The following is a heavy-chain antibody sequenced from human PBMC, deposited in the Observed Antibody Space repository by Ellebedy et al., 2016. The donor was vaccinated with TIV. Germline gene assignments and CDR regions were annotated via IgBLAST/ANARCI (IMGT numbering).Heavy chain of an antibody. D-gene: IGHD3-10*01. Sequence: GESLKISCAASGFTFSSSSMNWVRQAPGKGLEWVSSISSSSSYIYYADSVKGRFTISRDNSKNTLYLQMNSLRAEDTAVYYCAKQGITMVREDTWGQGTLVTVSS. CDR3: AKQGITMVREDT. CDR1: GFTFSSSS. CDR2: ISSSSSYI. V-gene: IGHV3-21*04. J-gene: IGHJ5*02.